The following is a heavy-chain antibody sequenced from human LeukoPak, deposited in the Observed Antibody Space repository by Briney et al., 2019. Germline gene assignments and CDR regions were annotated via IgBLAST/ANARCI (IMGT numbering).Heavy chain of an antibody. Sequence: PSETLSLTCTVSGGSISSSSYYWGWIRQPPGKGLEWIGSIYYSGSTYYNPSLKSRVTISVDTSKNQFSLKLSSVTAADTAVYYCARVFPARWENDYWGQGTLVTVSS. V-gene: IGHV4-39*07. CDR3: ARVFPARWENDY. J-gene: IGHJ4*02. D-gene: IGHD1-26*01. CDR2: IYYSGST. CDR1: GGSISSSSYY.